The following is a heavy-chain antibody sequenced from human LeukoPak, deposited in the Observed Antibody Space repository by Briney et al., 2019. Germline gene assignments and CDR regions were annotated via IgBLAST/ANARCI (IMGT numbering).Heavy chain of an antibody. D-gene: IGHD3-10*01. V-gene: IGHV4-39*07. CDR3: ARGKYFLPPRWFGERNACYFDY. Sequence: SETLSLTCTVSGGSISSSSYYWSWIRQPPGKGLEWIGEINHSGSTNYNPSLKSRVTISVDTSKNQFSLKLSSVTAADTAVYYCARGKYFLPPRWFGERNACYFDYWGQGTLVTVSS. J-gene: IGHJ4*02. CDR1: GGSISSSSYY. CDR2: INHSGST.